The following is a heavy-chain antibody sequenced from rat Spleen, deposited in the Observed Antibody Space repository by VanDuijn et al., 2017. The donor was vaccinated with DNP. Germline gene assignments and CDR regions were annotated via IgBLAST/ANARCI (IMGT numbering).Heavy chain of an antibody. D-gene: IGHD1-11*01. V-gene: IGHV5-7*01. CDR1: RITFSDHN. CDR3: ARHGDGNYGFDWFAY. Sequence: EVQLVESGGGLVQPGRSLKLSCEVSRITFSDHNMAWVRQAPKKGLEWVATISYDGSDTYYRDSVKGRFTISRDNAKSTLYLQMDSQRSEDTATYYCARHGDGNYGFDWFAYWGQGTLVTVSS. J-gene: IGHJ3*01. CDR2: ISYDGSDT.